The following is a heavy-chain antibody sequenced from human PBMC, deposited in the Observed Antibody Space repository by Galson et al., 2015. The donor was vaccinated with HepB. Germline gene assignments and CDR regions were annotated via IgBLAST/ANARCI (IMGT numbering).Heavy chain of an antibody. CDR2: ISNSGDST. J-gene: IGHJ5*02. V-gene: IGHV3-23*01. CDR1: GFTFSNYA. Sequence: SLRLSCAVSGFTFSNYAVSWVRQAPGKGLEWVSTISNSGDSTYYADSVKGRFTVSRDNVKKSLYLQMNSLRAEDTAMYYCAKAAGWFDPLGQGILVTVSS. CDR3: AKAAGWFDP.